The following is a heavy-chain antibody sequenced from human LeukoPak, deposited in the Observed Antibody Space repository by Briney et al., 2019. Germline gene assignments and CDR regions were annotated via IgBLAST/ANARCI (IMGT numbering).Heavy chain of an antibody. V-gene: IGHV4-4*07. J-gene: IGHJ6*03. Sequence: SETLSLTCTVSGGSISSYYWSWIRQPAGKGLEWIGRIYTSGSTNYNPSLKSRVTMSVDTSKNQFSLKLSSVTAADTAVYYCARVEYQLLGGGHYYYYMDVWGKGTTVTVSS. CDR2: IYTSGST. CDR3: ARVEYQLLGGGHYYYYMDV. CDR1: GGSISSYY. D-gene: IGHD2-2*01.